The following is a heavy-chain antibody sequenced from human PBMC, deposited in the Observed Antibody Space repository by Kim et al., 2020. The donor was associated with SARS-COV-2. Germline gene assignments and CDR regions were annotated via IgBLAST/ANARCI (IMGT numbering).Heavy chain of an antibody. CDR2: IDPTDSYT. CDR3: ASDDPPGRGVFKVTNYHFFMDL. D-gene: IGHD5-18*01. CDR1: GYRFTNYF. Sequence: GESLKISCQGSGYRFTNYFVTWVRQMPGKGLEWMGRIDPTDSYTTYSPSFQGHVTISADMSINTAFLEWRSLRTSDTAIYYCASDDPPGRGVFKVTNYHFFMDLWGQGTTVTVSS. V-gene: IGHV5-10-1*01. J-gene: IGHJ6*02.